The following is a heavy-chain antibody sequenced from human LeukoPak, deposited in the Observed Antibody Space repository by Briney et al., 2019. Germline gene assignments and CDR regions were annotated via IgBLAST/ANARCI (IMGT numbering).Heavy chain of an antibody. V-gene: IGHV4-34*01. CDR2: INHSGST. CDR3: ARTTYYYDSRGYTFDY. Sequence: PSETLSLTCAVYGGSFSGYYWSWIRQPPGKGLEWIGEINHSGSTNYNPSLKSRVTISVDTSKNQFSLKLNSVTAADTAVYYCARTTYYYDSRGYTFDYWGQGTLVTVSS. D-gene: IGHD3-22*01. CDR1: GGSFSGYY. J-gene: IGHJ4*02.